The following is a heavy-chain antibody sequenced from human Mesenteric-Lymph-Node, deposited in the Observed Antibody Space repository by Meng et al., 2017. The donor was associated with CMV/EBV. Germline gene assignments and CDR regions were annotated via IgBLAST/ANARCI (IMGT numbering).Heavy chain of an antibody. J-gene: IGHJ4*02. V-gene: IGHV4-34*01. CDR3: ARHQRWLKSEGGFNY. CDR1: GGSFSGYY. Sequence: QVQSAAGGGVLLKPSDTLSLTCAVYGGSFSGYYWSRLRQPPGKGLEWIGEINHSGSTNYNPSLKSRVTISVDTSKNQFSLKLSSVTAADTAVYYCARHQRWLKSEGGFNYWGQGTLVTVSS. D-gene: IGHD4-23*01. CDR2: INHSGST.